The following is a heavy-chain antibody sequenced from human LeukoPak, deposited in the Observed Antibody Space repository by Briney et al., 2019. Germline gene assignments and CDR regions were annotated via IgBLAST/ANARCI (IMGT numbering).Heavy chain of an antibody. J-gene: IGHJ5*02. CDR2: FDPEDGET. Sequence: ASVKVSCKVSGYTLTELSMHWVRQAPGKGLEWMGGFDPEDGETIYAQKFQGRVTITADESTSTAYMELSSLRSEDMAVYYCARVPYDILTGYWFDPWGQGTLVTVSS. CDR3: ARVPYDILTGYWFDP. D-gene: IGHD3-9*01. V-gene: IGHV1-24*01. CDR1: GYTLTELS.